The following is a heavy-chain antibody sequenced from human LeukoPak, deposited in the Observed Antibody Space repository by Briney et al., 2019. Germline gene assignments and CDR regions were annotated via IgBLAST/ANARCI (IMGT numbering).Heavy chain of an antibody. CDR2: IIPIFGTA. J-gene: IGHJ6*03. CDR1: RGTFSSYA. V-gene: IGHV1-69*13. D-gene: IGHD1-26*01. CDR3: ARGELNPYYYYYMDV. Sequence: SVKVSCKASRGTFSSYAISWVRQAPGQGLEWMGGIIPIFGTANYAQKFQGRVTITADESTSTAYMELSSLRSEDTAVYYCARGELNPYYYYYMDVWGKGTTVTVSS.